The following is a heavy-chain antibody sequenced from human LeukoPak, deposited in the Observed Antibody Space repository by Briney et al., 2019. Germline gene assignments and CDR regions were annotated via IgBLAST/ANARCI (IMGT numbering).Heavy chain of an antibody. CDR3: ARDSRLELFRESDYFDY. D-gene: IGHD1-7*01. CDR2: IKQDGSEK. Sequence: PGGSLRLSCAASGFTFSSYWMSWVRQAPGKGLEWVANIKQDGSEKYYVDSVKGRFTISRDNAKNSLYLQMNSLRAEDTAVYYCARDSRLELFRESDYFDYWGQGTLVTVSS. J-gene: IGHJ4*02. CDR1: GFTFSSYW. V-gene: IGHV3-7*01.